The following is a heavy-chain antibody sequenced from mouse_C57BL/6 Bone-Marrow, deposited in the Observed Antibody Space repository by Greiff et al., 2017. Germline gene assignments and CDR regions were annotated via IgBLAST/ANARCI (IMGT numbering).Heavy chain of an antibody. CDR1: GYTFPNYW. CDR2: IYPGGGYT. V-gene: IGHV1-63*01. J-gene: IGHJ1*03. CDR3: ARVLEWYFDV. Sequence: QVQLQQSGAELVRPGTSVKMSCKASGYTFPNYWIGWAKKRPGHGLEWSGDIYPGGGYTNYNEKFKGKATLTADKSSSTAYMQFSSLTSEDSAIYYCARVLEWYFDVWGTGTTVTVSS.